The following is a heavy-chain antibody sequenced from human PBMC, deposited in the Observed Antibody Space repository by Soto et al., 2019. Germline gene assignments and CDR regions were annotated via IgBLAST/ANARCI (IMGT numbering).Heavy chain of an antibody. Sequence: QVQLVQSGAEVKKPESSVKVSCKAPGGTFSTYAISWVRQAPGQGLEWMGEIIPMFGTANYARRFQDRVTITADKSTNTVYMVLSSLRSEDTAVYFCASGIQLWLRRINNGYSGWGQGTLVTVSS. CDR2: IIPMFGTA. D-gene: IGHD5-18*01. CDR1: GGTFSTYA. V-gene: IGHV1-69*14. J-gene: IGHJ4*02. CDR3: ASGIQLWLRRINNGYSG.